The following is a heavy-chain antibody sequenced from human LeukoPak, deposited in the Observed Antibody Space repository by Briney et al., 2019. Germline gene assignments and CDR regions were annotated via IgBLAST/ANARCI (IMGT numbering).Heavy chain of an antibody. CDR3: ARGAYSSGWYYFDY. Sequence: SETLSLTCTVSGGSISSYYWSWIRQPPGKGLEWIGYIYYSGNTNYNPSLKSRVTISVDTSKNQFSLKLSSATAADTAVYYCARGAYSSGWYYFDYWGQGTLVTVSS. CDR1: GGSISSYY. D-gene: IGHD6-19*01. CDR2: IYYSGNT. V-gene: IGHV4-59*01. J-gene: IGHJ4*02.